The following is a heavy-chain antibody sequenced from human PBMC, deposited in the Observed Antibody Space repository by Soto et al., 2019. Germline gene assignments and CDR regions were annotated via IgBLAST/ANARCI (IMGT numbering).Heavy chain of an antibody. CDR3: AREGYSSSSGSRGNWFDP. Sequence: QVQLVQSGAEVKKPGASVKVSCKASGYTFISYDINWVRQAAGQGLEWMGWMNPNSGDTGYAQKFQGRVTMTRNTSISTGYMELSSLRSEDTAVYYCAREGYSSSSGSRGNWFDPWGQGTLVTVSS. D-gene: IGHD6-6*01. V-gene: IGHV1-8*01. CDR1: GYTFISYD. J-gene: IGHJ5*02. CDR2: MNPNSGDT.